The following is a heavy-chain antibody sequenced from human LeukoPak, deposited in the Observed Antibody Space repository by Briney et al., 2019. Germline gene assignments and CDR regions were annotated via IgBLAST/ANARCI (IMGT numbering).Heavy chain of an antibody. CDR1: GFTFDDYA. CDR3: ARRMLGATGPYYFDY. V-gene: IGHV3-30*02. CDR2: IQFDGSDK. Sequence: PGGSLRLSCAASGFTFDDYAMHWVRQAPGKGLEWVAFIQFDGSDKYDADSVKGRFTISRDNSRNTLYLQMNSLRAEDTAVYYCARRMLGATGPYYFDYWGQGTLVTVSS. D-gene: IGHD1-26*01. J-gene: IGHJ4*02.